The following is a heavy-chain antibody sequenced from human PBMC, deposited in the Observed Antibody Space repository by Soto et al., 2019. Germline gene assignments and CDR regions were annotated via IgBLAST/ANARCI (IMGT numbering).Heavy chain of an antibody. D-gene: IGHD2-2*01. CDR3: ARRYKDGRRDCISTSCLFDP. J-gene: IGHJ5*02. Sequence: QVQLVESGGGVVQPGRSLRLSCAASGFTFNTYAMHWVRQAPGKGLEWVAVISYDGSNKYYADSVKGRFTISRDNSKNPLYLQMNSLRPEDTAVYYCARRYKDGRRDCISTSCLFDPWGQGTLVTVSS. V-gene: IGHV3-30-3*01. CDR2: ISYDGSNK. CDR1: GFTFNTYA.